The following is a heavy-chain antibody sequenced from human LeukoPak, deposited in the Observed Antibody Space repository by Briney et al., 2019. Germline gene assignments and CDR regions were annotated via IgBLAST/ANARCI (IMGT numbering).Heavy chain of an antibody. J-gene: IGHJ6*02. CDR2: ISSSSSYT. V-gene: IGHV3-11*03. CDR3: ARGGGLDV. CDR1: GFTFSDYS. D-gene: IGHD3-16*01. Sequence: PGGSLRLSCAASGFTFSDYSMTWIRQAPGKGLEWISYISSSSSYTNYADSVKGRFIISRDNAKNSLYLQMSNLRAEDTAVYFCARGGGLDVWGQGATVTVSS.